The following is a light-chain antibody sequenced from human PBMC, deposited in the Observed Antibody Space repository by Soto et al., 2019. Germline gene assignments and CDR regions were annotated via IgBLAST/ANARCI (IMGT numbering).Light chain of an antibody. V-gene: IGKV1-5*03. CDR3: RQYNTFPLT. CDR2: KAS. Sequence: IQMTQSPSTLSASVGDRVTISCRASQTISTWLAWYQQKPGKAPNLLIYKASSLESGVPSRFSGSGSGTEFTLTISSLQPDDFATYYCRQYNTFPLTFGGGTKVDI. CDR1: QTISTW. J-gene: IGKJ4*01.